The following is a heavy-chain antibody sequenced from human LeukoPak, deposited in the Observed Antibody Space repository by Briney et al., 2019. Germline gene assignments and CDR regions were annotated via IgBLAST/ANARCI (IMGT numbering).Heavy chain of an antibody. Sequence: GGSLRLSCAASGFTFSSYSMNWVRQAPGKGLEWVAVISYDGSNEYYADSVKGRFTISRDNSKNTLHLLMNSLRAEDTAVYYCASSAQYNWLDPWGQGTLVTVSS. CDR2: ISYDGSNE. J-gene: IGHJ5*02. D-gene: IGHD1-26*01. CDR1: GFTFSSYS. V-gene: IGHV3-30*03. CDR3: ASSAQYNWLDP.